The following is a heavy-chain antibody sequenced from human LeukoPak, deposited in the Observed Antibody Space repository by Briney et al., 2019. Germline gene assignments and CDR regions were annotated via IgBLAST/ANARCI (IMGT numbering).Heavy chain of an antibody. J-gene: IGHJ4*02. D-gene: IGHD7-27*01. CDR1: GYTFTSYA. CDR3: ATPRPTGDTSLFDY. CDR2: INPNSGGT. V-gene: IGHV1-2*02. Sequence: ASVKVSCKASGYTFTSYAMHWVRQAPGQGLEWMGWINPNSGGTNYAQKFQGRVTMTEDTSTDTAYMELSSLRSEDTAVYYCATPRPTGDTSLFDYWGQGTLVTVSS.